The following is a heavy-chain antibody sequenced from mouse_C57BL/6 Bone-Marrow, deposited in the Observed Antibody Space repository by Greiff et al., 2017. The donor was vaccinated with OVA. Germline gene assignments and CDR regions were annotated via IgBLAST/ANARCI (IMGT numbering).Heavy chain of an antibody. CDR1: GYTFTSYG. V-gene: IGHV1-81*01. CDR3: ARSAGAWFAY. Sequence: VKLMESGAELARPGASVKLSCKASGYTFTSYGISWVKQRTGQGLEWIGEIYPRSGNTYYNEKFKGKATLTADKSSSTAYMELRSLTSEDSAVYFCARSAGAWFAYWGQGTLVTVSA. CDR2: IYPRSGNT. J-gene: IGHJ3*01.